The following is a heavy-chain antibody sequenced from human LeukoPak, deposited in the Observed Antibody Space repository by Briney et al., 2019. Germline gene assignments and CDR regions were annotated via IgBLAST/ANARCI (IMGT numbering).Heavy chain of an antibody. CDR3: ARPMYGSARSYFDY. J-gene: IGHJ4*02. Sequence: SETLSFTCTVSGGSISSGSYYWGWIRQPPGKGLEWIGSIYYSGSTYYNPSLKSRVTISVDTSKNQFSLKLSSVTAADTAVYYCARPMYGSARSYFDYWGRGTLVTVSS. CDR1: GGSISSGSYY. V-gene: IGHV4-39*01. D-gene: IGHD3-10*01. CDR2: IYYSGST.